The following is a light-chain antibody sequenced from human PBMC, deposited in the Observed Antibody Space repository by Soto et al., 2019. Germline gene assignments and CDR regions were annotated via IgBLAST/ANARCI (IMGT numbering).Light chain of an antibody. Sequence: QSALTRPASVSGSPGQSIAISCTGTRSDVGGYNYVSWYQQPPGKAPKLIIYDVSDRPSGVSTRFSGSKSGNTASLTISGLQADDEADYYCSSYTSQSTVVFGGGTKLTVL. CDR1: RSDVGGYNY. J-gene: IGLJ3*02. CDR2: DVS. CDR3: SSYTSQSTVV. V-gene: IGLV2-14*01.